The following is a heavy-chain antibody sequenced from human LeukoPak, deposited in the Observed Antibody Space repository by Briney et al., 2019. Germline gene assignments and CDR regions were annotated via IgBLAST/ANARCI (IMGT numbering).Heavy chain of an antibody. J-gene: IGHJ4*02. V-gene: IGHV1-69*05. CDR1: GGTFSSYA. Sequence: SVKVSCKASGGTFSSYAISWVRQAPGQGLEWMGGIIPIFGTANYAQKFQGRVTITTDESTSTAYVELSSLRSEDTAVYYCARGAEAYSSSWSTIDYWGQGTLVTVSS. CDR2: IIPIFGTA. D-gene: IGHD6-13*01. CDR3: ARGAEAYSSSWSTIDY.